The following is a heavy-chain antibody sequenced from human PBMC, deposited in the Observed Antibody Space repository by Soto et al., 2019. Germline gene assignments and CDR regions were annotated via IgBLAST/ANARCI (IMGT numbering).Heavy chain of an antibody. CDR2: IKQDGSEK. V-gene: IGHV3-7*01. Sequence: GGSLRLSCAASGFTFSSYWMSWVRQAPGKGLEWVANIKQDGSEKYYVDSVKGRFTISRDNAKNSLYLQMNSLRAEDTAVYYCARDGTWERYYDYIWGSYPNYYFDYWGQGTLVTVSS. D-gene: IGHD3-16*02. CDR1: GFTFSSYW. J-gene: IGHJ4*02. CDR3: ARDGTWERYYDYIWGSYPNYYFDY.